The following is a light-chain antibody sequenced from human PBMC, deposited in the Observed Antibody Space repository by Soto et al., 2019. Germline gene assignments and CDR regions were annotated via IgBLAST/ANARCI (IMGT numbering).Light chain of an antibody. J-gene: IGLJ1*01. CDR3: SSYPVTDTPSA. Sequence: VYRSHGAARRIIKRGTSSDVGGYNYVSWYQQHPGKAPKLMIYDVSYRPSGVSIRFSGSKSGNTASLTISGLQAEDEADYYGSSYPVTDTPSAFGTGPKVPVL. CDR1: SSDVGGYNY. V-gene: IGLV2-14*03. CDR2: DVS.